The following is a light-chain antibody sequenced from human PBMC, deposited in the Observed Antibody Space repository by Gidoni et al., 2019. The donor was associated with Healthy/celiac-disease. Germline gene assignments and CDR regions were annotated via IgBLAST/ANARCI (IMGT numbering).Light chain of an antibody. CDR1: QCISNY. CDR3: QKYNSAPWT. J-gene: IGKJ1*01. CDR2: AAA. V-gene: IGKV1-27*01. Sequence: DIQMTQSPSSLSASVGDRVTINCRASQCISNYLAGYQQKPGKVPKLLIYAAATLQAGVPPRGSGSGSGTDFTLTISSLQPEDVATDYCQKYNSAPWTFGQGTKVEIK.